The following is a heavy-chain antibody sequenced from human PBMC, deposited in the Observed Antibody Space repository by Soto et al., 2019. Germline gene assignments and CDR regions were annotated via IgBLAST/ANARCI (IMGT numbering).Heavy chain of an antibody. CDR3: ARGYYDILTGYYGPYYYYYMDV. V-gene: IGHV1-18*01. D-gene: IGHD3-9*01. Sequence: GASVKVSCKASGYTFTSYGISWVRQAPGQRLEWMGWISAYNGNTNYAQKLQGRVTMTTDTSTSTAYMELRSLRSDDTAVYYCARGYYDILTGYYGPYYYYYMDVWGKGTTVTVSS. CDR2: ISAYNGNT. CDR1: GYTFTSYG. J-gene: IGHJ6*03.